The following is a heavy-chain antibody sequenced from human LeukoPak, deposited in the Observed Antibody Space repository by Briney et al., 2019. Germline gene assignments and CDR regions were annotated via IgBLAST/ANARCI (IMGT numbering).Heavy chain of an antibody. V-gene: IGHV1-18*01. Sequence: ASVKVSCKASGYTFTSYGISWVRQAPGQGLEWMGWISAYNGNTNYAQKLQGRVTITADKSTSTAYMELSSLRSEDTAVYYCARDSGRNYYGSGSYPPYYYYGMDVWGQGTTVTVSS. D-gene: IGHD3-10*01. CDR2: ISAYNGNT. CDR3: ARDSGRNYYGSGSYPPYYYYGMDV. J-gene: IGHJ6*02. CDR1: GYTFTSYG.